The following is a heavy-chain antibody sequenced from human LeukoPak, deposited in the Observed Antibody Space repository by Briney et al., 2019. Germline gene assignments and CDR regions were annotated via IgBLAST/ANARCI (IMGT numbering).Heavy chain of an antibody. J-gene: IGHJ6*02. D-gene: IGHD3-3*01. V-gene: IGHV3-23*01. CDR3: ARDHYDFWSGYYRMYGMDV. CDR2: ISGSGGST. CDR1: GFTFSSYS. Sequence: PGGSLRLSCAASGFTFSSYSMNWVRQAPGKGLEWVSAISGSGGSTYYADSVKGRFTISRDNSKNTLYLQMNSLRAEDTAVYYCARDHYDFWSGYYRMYGMDVWGQGTTVTVSS.